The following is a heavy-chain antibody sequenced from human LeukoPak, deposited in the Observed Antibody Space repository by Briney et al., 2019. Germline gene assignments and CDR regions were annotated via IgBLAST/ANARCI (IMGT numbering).Heavy chain of an antibody. J-gene: IGHJ4*02. CDR2: ISGSGGST. CDR1: GFTVSSNY. V-gene: IGHV3-11*01. CDR3: ATPGEWELPVY. D-gene: IGHD1-26*01. Sequence: GGSLRLSCAASGFTVSSNYMSWVRQAPGKGLEWVSAISGSGGSTYYADSVKGRFTISRDNAKNSLYLQMNSLRAEDTAVYYCATPGEWELPVYWGQGTLVTVSS.